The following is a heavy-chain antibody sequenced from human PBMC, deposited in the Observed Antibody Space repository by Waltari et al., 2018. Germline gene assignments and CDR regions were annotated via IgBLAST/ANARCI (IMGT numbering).Heavy chain of an antibody. V-gene: IGHV3-33*01. CDR1: GFTFSSYG. Sequence: QVQLVESGGGVVQPGRSLRLSCAASGFTFSSYGMHWVRQAPGKGLEWVAVIWYDGRNKDYADSGKGRFTISRDNSKNTLYLQMNSLRAEDTAVYYCAREVIAVAGTSAFDIWGQGTMVTVSS. J-gene: IGHJ3*02. CDR2: IWYDGRNK. D-gene: IGHD6-19*01. CDR3: AREVIAVAGTSAFDI.